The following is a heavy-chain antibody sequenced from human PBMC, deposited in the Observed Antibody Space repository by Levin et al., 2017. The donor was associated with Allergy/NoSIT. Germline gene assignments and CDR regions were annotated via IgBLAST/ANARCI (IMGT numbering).Heavy chain of an antibody. J-gene: IGHJ3*01. V-gene: IGHV4-4*07. CDR1: GGSISTYY. CDR2: ITADGST. CDR3: ARLSPIDPRREDALDL. Sequence: SETLSLTCTVSGGSISTYYWNWIRQPAGMGLEWIGRITADGSTNSNPSLKGRLTMSLDTSKNLFSLKLTSVTAADTAVYYCARLSPIDPRREDALDLWGQGTLVTVSS. D-gene: IGHD3-16*02.